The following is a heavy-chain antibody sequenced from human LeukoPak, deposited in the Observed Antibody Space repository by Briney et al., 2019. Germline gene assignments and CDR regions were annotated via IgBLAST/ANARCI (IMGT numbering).Heavy chain of an antibody. V-gene: IGHV1-2*02. Sequence: ASMKVPRKAPRCTYTGWYMHWVGKSAGHGVDCIGRINPNIGDTNYAQKFQGRVTMTRDTSISTAYMELSRLRFDDTAEYYCARIKSSRWYEFWGQGTLVTVS. CDR2: INPNIGDT. CDR3: ARIKSSRWYEF. D-gene: IGHD6-13*01. CDR1: RCTYTGWY. J-gene: IGHJ4*02.